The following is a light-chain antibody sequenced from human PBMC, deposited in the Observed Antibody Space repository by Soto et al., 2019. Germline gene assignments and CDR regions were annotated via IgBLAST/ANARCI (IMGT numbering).Light chain of an antibody. Sequence: DIQMTQSPSSLAACLGDMVTITCRLSQSISSYLNWYQQKPGKAPKLLIYAASSVQSGVPSRFSGSGSGTDLTLTISSLQTEDFATYYCQQSYSTPLITFGQGTRLEIK. CDR2: AAS. V-gene: IGKV1-39*01. CDR1: QSISSY. CDR3: QQSYSTPLIT. J-gene: IGKJ5*01.